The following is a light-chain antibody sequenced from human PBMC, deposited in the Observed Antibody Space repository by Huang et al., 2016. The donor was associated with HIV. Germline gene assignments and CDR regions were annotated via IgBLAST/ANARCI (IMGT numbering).Light chain of an antibody. Sequence: EIVLTQSPATLSLSPGERATLSCRASQSVNSDLAWYQQKPGQAPRLRIYDASNRATGSPARFSGSGSGTDFTLTISSLEPEDFAVYYCQQRSNWYTFGQGTKLEIK. V-gene: IGKV3-11*01. J-gene: IGKJ2*01. CDR2: DAS. CDR1: QSVNSD. CDR3: QQRSNWYT.